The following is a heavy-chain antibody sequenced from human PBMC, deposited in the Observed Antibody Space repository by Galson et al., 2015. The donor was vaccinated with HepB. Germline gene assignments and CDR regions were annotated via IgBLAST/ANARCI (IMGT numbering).Heavy chain of an antibody. Sequence: QVQLQESGPGLVKPSETLSLTCTVSGGSISSYYWSWIRQPPGKGLEWIGYIYYSGSTYYNPSLKSRVTISVDTSKNQFSLKLSSVTAADTAVYYCARRGFSSTSRYPPFDIWGQGTMVTVSS. CDR2: IYYSGST. V-gene: IGHV4-59*06. CDR1: GGSISSYY. D-gene: IGHD2-2*01. CDR3: ARRGFSSTSRYPPFDI. J-gene: IGHJ3*02.